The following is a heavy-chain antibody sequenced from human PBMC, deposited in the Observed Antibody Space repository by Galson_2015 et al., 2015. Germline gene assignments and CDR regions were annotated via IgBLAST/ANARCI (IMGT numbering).Heavy chain of an antibody. CDR1: GFTFDDYA. V-gene: IGHV3-9*01. D-gene: IGHD6-19*01. J-gene: IGHJ3*02. CDR3: AKDMVAVAGGEGAFDI. Sequence: SLRLSCAASGFTFDDYAMHWVRHAPGKGLEWVSGISWNSGSIGYADSVKGRFTISRDNAKNSLYLQMNSLRAEDTALYYCAKDMVAVAGGEGAFDIWGQGTMVTVSS. CDR2: ISWNSGSI.